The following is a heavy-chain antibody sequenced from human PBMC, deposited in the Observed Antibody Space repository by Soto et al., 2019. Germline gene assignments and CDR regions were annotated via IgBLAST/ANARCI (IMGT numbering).Heavy chain of an antibody. V-gene: IGHV1-18*01. J-gene: IGHJ6*03. Sequence: QVQLVQSGAEVKKPGASVKVSCKASGYTFTSYGISWVRQAPGQGLEWMGWISAYNGNTNYAQKRQGRVTMTTDTSTSTAYMELRSLRSDDTAVYYCARGTTAGSNRYYYYYYMDVWGKGTTVTVSS. CDR2: ISAYNGNT. D-gene: IGHD6-13*01. CDR3: ARGTTAGSNRYYYYYYMDV. CDR1: GYTFTSYG.